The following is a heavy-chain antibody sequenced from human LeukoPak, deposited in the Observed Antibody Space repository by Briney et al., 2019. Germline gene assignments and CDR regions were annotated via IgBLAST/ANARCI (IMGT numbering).Heavy chain of an antibody. J-gene: IGHJ5*02. D-gene: IGHD3-3*01. CDR3: ARIRITIFGVVIIERENWFDP. Sequence: PSETLSLTCAVSGYSISSGYYWGWIRQPPGKGLEWIGSIYYSGSTYYNPSLKSRVTISVDTSKNQFSLKLSSVTAADTAVYYCARIRITIFGVVIIERENWFDPWGQGTLVTVSS. CDR1: GYSISSGYY. CDR2: IYYSGST. V-gene: IGHV4-38-2*01.